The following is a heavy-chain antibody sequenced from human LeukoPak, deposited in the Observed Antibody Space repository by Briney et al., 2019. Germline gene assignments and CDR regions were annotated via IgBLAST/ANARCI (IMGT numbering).Heavy chain of an antibody. CDR2: INPNSGGT. CDR1: GYTFTGYY. J-gene: IGHJ4*02. V-gene: IGHV1-2*02. CDR3: ARETVLPAMVSYFDY. D-gene: IGHD5-18*01. Sequence: VASVKVSCKASGYTFTGYYMHWVRQAPGQGLEWMGWINPNSGGTNYAQKFQGRVTMTRDTSISTAYMELSRLRSDDTAVYYCARETVLPAMVSYFDYWGQGTLVTASS.